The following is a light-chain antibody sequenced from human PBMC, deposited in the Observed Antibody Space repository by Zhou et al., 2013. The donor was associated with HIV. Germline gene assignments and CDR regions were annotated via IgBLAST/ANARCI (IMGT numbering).Light chain of an antibody. V-gene: IGKV1-13*02. CDR2: DAS. Sequence: ATQLTQSPSSLSASLGDRVTITCRASQDIRTSLAWYQQKPGKAPNLLIYDASTLEGGVPSRFSGTGSGTDFTLTINSLQPEDFATYYCQHYNSFPYTFGQGTKVEI. CDR1: QDIRTS. CDR3: QHYNSFPYT. J-gene: IGKJ2*01.